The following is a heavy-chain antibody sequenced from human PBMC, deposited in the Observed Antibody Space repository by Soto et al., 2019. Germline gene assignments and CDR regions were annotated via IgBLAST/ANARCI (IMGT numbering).Heavy chain of an antibody. CDR1: GFTFSSYW. CDR3: TRAVDASGSYSLDY. Sequence: PGGSLRLSCAASGFTFSSYWMHWVRQAPGKGLVWVSRINSDGSSTSYADSVKGRFTISRDNAKNTLHLQMNSLRAEDTAVYYCTRAVDASGSYSLDYWGQGTLVTVSS. D-gene: IGHD3-10*01. V-gene: IGHV3-74*01. CDR2: INSDGSST. J-gene: IGHJ4*02.